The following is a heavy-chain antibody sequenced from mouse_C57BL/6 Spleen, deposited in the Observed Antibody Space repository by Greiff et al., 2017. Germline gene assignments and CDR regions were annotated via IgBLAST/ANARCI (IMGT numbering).Heavy chain of an antibody. D-gene: IGHD1-1*01. CDR3: ARENYYGGFAY. Sequence: EVQRVESGGGLVKPGGSLKLSCAASGFTFSDYGMHWVRQAPEKGLEWVAYISSGSSTIYYADTVKGRFTISRDNAKNTLFLQMTSLRSEDTAMYYCARENYYGGFAYWGQGTLVTVSA. CDR2: ISSGSSTI. J-gene: IGHJ3*01. CDR1: GFTFSDYG. V-gene: IGHV5-17*01.